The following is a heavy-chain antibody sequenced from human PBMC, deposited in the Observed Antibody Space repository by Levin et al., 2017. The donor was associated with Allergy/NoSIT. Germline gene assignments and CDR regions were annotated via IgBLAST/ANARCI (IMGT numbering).Heavy chain of an antibody. V-gene: IGHV3-30*18. D-gene: IGHD1-26*01. CDR1: GFTFSSYG. CDR2: ISYDGSNK. Sequence: GESLKISCAASGFTFSSYGMHWVRQAPGKGLEWVAVISYDGSNKYYADSVKGRFTISRDNSKNTLYLQMNSLRAEDTAVYYCAKGKAGELVSDFDYWGQGTLVTVSS. J-gene: IGHJ4*02. CDR3: AKGKAGELVSDFDY.